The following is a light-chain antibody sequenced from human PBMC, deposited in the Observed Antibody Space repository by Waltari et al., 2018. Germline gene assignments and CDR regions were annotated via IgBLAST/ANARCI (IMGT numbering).Light chain of an antibody. CDR1: QSLSTN. V-gene: IGKV3-15*01. CDR2: GAS. CDR3: QQYHNWPYT. J-gene: IGKJ2*01. Sequence: EILMTQSPATLSVSPGERATLSCRASQSLSTNLAWYQQPPGQAPRLLISGASTRATGVPARFSGSRSGTEFTLIISSLQSEDFALYYCQQYHNWPYTFGQGTKLEIK.